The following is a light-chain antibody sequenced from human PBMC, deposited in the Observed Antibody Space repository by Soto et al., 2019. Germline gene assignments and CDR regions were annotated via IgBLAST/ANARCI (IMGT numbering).Light chain of an antibody. CDR2: GAS. V-gene: IGKV3-15*01. CDR3: QQYNNWPSWT. CDR1: QSVTNS. J-gene: IGKJ1*01. Sequence: EIVLTQSPATLSLSPGERATLSCRSIQSVTNSLAWYQQKPGQAPRLLIYGASTRATGIPARFSGSGSGTEFTLTISSLQSEDFAVYYCQQYNNWPSWTFGQGTKVDIK.